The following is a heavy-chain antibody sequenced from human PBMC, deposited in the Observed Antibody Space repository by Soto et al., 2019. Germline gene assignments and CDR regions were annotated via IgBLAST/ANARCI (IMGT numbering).Heavy chain of an antibody. V-gene: IGHV3-23*01. D-gene: IGHD5-12*01. CDR2: TSGSVGTT. CDR1: DFSFTHHD. J-gene: IGHJ5*02. CDR3: AKGRDVATSSNWFDP. Sequence: GGSLRLSCVAPDFSFTHHDMSWVRQAPGKGLEWVSATSGSVGTTYYADSVKGRFTISRDNSKNTLYLQMNSLRAEDTALYYCAKGRDVATSSNWFDPWGQGTLVTVSS.